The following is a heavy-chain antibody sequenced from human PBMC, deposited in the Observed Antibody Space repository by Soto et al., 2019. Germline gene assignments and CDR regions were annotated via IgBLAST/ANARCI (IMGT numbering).Heavy chain of an antibody. CDR1: GFTFSSYA. D-gene: IGHD6-6*01. Sequence: EVQLLESGGGLVQPGGSLRLSCAASGFTFSSYAMSWVRQAPGKGLEGVSAISGSGGSTYYADSVKGRFTISRDNSKNTRYLQMNSLRAEDTAVYYCAKATSVLAARPKNAFDIWGQGTMVTVSS. CDR3: AKATSVLAARPKNAFDI. J-gene: IGHJ3*02. CDR2: ISGSGGST. V-gene: IGHV3-23*01.